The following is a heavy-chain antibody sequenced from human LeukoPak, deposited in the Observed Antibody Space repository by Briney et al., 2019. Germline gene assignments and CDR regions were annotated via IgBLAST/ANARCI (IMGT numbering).Heavy chain of an antibody. CDR2: ISYDGSNK. CDR1: GFTFSIYG. Sequence: GGSLRLSCAASGFTFSIYGMHAVRQAPGKGLECVAIISYDGSNKYYTDSVRGRFTISRDNTKKTLFLKMISLRAEDTAVYYCAKHPGDFTGIVNYYYMDVWGKGTTVTVSS. V-gene: IGHV3-30*18. CDR3: AKHPGDFTGIVNYYYMDV. D-gene: IGHD1-26*01. J-gene: IGHJ6*03.